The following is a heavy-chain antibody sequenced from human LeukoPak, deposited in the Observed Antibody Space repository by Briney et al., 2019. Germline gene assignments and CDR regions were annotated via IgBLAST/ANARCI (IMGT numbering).Heavy chain of an antibody. CDR3: AGVPYYFDLSGSSFDV. CDR2: IYYTGST. CDR1: GDSISRSGYY. V-gene: IGHV4-39*02. Sequence: SETLSLTCAVSGDSISRSGYYWAWIRLPPGKGLEWIGNIYYTGSTSYNSSLKSRVIMSVDTSKNHFSLNLSSVTAADTAVYYCAGVPYYFDLSGSSFDVWGRGAVVTVSS. D-gene: IGHD3-22*01. J-gene: IGHJ2*01.